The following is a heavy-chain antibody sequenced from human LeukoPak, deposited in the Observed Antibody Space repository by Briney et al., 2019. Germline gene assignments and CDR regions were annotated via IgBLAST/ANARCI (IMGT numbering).Heavy chain of an antibody. CDR1: GDSVSSGNYY. Sequence: SGTLSLTCTVSGDSVSSGNYYLTWIRQPPGKGLDWITYMSPSGTTKYNPSLKSRVTISVDTSKNQFSLKLSSVTAADTAVYYCARRYSSSWYYFDYWGQGTLVTVSS. J-gene: IGHJ4*02. CDR2: MSPSGTT. D-gene: IGHD6-13*01. V-gene: IGHV4-61*01. CDR3: ARRYSSSWYYFDY.